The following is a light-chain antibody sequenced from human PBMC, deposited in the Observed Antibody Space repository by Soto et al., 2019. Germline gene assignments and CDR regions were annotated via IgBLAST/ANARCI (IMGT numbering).Light chain of an antibody. V-gene: IGKV1-39*01. CDR3: QQTYSNLWT. J-gene: IGKJ1*01. CDR1: QTVSRY. Sequence: DIQLTQSPSSLSASVGNTVTITCRASQTVSRYLKWYQQKSGTAPKLLIYAASTLHTGVPSRFSGRGSGTDFTLTINNLQREDFADYFCQQTYSNLWTFGQGTKVDIK. CDR2: AAS.